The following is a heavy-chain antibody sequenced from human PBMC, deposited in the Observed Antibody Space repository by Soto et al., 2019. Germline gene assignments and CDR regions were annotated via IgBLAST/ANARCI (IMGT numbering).Heavy chain of an antibody. V-gene: IGHV3-21*01. J-gene: IGHJ4*02. CDR1: GFTFTRYS. CDR3: ARESEDLTSNFDY. Sequence: PGGSLRLSCAASGFTFTRYSMNWVRQAPGKGLEWVSSISSTTNYIYYADSMKGRFTVSRDNAKNSVYLEMNSLSAEDTAVYYCARESEDLTSNFDYWGQGTLVTVST. CDR2: ISSTTNYI.